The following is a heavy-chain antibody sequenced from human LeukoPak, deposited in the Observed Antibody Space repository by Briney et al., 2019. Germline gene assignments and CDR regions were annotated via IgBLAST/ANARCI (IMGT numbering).Heavy chain of an antibody. V-gene: IGHV3-23*01. Sequence: GGSLRLSCAASGFTFSSYAMSWVRQAPGKGLEWVSAISGSGGSTYYADSVKGRFTISRDNSKNTLYLQMNSVRAEDTAVYYCARSWIGTTHWYFDYWGQGTLVTVSS. D-gene: IGHD1-1*01. CDR1: GFTFSSYA. J-gene: IGHJ4*02. CDR3: ARSWIGTTHWYFDY. CDR2: ISGSGGST.